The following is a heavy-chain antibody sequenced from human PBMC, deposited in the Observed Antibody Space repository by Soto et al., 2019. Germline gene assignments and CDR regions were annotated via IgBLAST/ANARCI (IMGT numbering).Heavy chain of an antibody. Sequence: GGSLRLSCAASGFTFSSYSMNWVRQAPGKGLEWVSSISSSSSYIYYADSVKGRFTISRDNAKNSLYLQMNSLRAEDTAVYYCARDASLTYYYGSGSYLPYYYYYMDVWGKGTTVTVSS. CDR3: ARDASLTYYYGSGSYLPYYYYYMDV. CDR2: ISSSSSYI. V-gene: IGHV3-21*01. CDR1: GFTFSSYS. J-gene: IGHJ6*03. D-gene: IGHD3-10*01.